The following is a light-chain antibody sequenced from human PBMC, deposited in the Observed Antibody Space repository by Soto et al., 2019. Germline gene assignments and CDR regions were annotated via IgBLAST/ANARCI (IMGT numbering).Light chain of an antibody. V-gene: IGKV3-20*01. J-gene: IGKJ5*01. Sequence: EIVLTQSPGTLSLSPGERATLSCRASQSVSSSYLAWYQQKPGQAPRLLINGASSRATGIPDRFSGSGSGTDFTLTISRLEPEDFAVHYCQQYGTSPPSTLGQGTRLEIK. CDR2: GAS. CDR1: QSVSSSY. CDR3: QQYGTSPPST.